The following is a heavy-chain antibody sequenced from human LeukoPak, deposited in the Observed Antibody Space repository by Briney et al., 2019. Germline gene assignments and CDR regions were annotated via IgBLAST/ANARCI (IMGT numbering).Heavy chain of an antibody. CDR3: AKDEGRLGYCSGGSCYDPTH. V-gene: IGHV3-30*02. D-gene: IGHD2-15*01. Sequence: SGGSLRLSCAASGFTFSSYGMHWVRQAPGKGLEWVAFIRYDGSNKYYADSVKGRFTISRDNSKNTLYLQMNSRRAEDTAVYYCAKDEGRLGYCSGGSCYDPTHWGQGTLVTVSS. CDR1: GFTFSSYG. J-gene: IGHJ4*02. CDR2: IRYDGSNK.